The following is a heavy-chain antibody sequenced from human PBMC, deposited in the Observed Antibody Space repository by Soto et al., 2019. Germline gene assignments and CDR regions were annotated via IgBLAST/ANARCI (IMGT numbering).Heavy chain of an antibody. CDR2: IYYSGST. V-gene: IGHV4-39*01. J-gene: IGHJ6*02. CDR1: GGSISSSSYY. Sequence: PSETLSLTCTASGGSISSSSYYWGWIRQPPGKGLEWIGSIYYSGSTYYNPSLKSRVTISVDTSKNQFSLKLSSVTAADTAVYYCASSTIFGVDPYYYYGMDVWGQGTTVTVSS. CDR3: ASSTIFGVDPYYYYGMDV. D-gene: IGHD3-3*01.